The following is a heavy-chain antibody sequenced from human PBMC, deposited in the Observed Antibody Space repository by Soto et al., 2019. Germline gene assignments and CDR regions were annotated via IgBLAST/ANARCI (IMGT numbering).Heavy chain of an antibody. V-gene: IGHV3-23*01. J-gene: IGHJ4*02. CDR2: ISSSGGST. D-gene: IGHD4-17*01. CDR1: GFTFSSYA. Sequence: GGSLRLSCAASGFTFSSYAMTWVRQAPGKGLECVSGISSSGGSTYYPDSVKGRLTISRDNSKNTLYLQMNSLRAEDTAVYYCAKDYRRWALDYWGQGTLVTVS. CDR3: AKDYRRWALDY.